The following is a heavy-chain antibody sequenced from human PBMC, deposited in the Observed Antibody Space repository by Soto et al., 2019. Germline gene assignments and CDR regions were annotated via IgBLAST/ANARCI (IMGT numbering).Heavy chain of an antibody. V-gene: IGHV6-1*01. J-gene: IGHJ5*02. CDR3: ARDSPTYYYDSSGNLSYNWFDP. CDR1: GDSVSSNSAA. Sequence: SQTLSLTCAISGDSVSSNSAAWNWIRQSPSRGLEWLGRTYYRSKWYNDYAVSVKSRITINPDTSKNQFSLQLNSVTPEDTAVYYCARDSPTYYYDSSGNLSYNWFDPWGQGTLVTVSS. CDR2: TYYRSKWYN. D-gene: IGHD3-22*01.